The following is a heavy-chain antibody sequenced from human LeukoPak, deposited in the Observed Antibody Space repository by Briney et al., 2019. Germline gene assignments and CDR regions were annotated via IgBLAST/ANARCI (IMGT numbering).Heavy chain of an antibody. CDR2: IYYSGST. Sequence: SETLSLTCTVSGGSISSYYWSWIRQPPGKGLEWIGYIYYSGSTNYNPSLKSRVTISVDTSKNQFSLKLSSVTAADTAVYYCARAYSSGWYPFDYWGQGTLVTVSS. V-gene: IGHV4-59*01. D-gene: IGHD6-19*01. J-gene: IGHJ4*02. CDR3: ARAYSSGWYPFDY. CDR1: GGSISSYY.